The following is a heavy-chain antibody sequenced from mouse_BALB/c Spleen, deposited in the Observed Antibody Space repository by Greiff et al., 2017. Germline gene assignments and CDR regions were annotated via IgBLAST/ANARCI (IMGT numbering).Heavy chain of an antibody. CDR3: ARSLAGGAMDY. J-gene: IGHJ4*01. V-gene: IGHV7-3*02. Sequence: EVKLVESGGGLVQPGGSLRLSCATSGFTFTDYYMSWVRQPPGKALEWLGFIRNKANGYTTEYSASVKGRFTISRDNSQSILYLQMNTLRAEDSATYYCARSLAGGAMDYWGQGTSVTVSS. CDR1: GFTFTDYY. CDR2: IRNKANGYTT.